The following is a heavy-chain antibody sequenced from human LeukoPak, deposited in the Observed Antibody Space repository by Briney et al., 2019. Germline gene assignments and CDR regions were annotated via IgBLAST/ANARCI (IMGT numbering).Heavy chain of an antibody. CDR1: GYTFTGYY. J-gene: IGHJ4*02. Sequence: ASVKVSCKASGYTFTGYYMHWVRQAPGQGLEWMGWINPNSGGTNYAQKFQGRVTMTRDTSISTAYMELSRLRSDDTAVYYCARDNHGNCSSTSCYFVADYWGQGTLVTVSS. V-gene: IGHV1-2*02. CDR3: ARDNHGNCSSTSCYFVADY. CDR2: INPNSGGT. D-gene: IGHD2-2*01.